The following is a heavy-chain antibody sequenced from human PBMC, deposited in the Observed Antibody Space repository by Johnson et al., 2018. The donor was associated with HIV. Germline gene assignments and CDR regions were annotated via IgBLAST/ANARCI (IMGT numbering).Heavy chain of an antibody. J-gene: IGHJ3*02. D-gene: IGHD3-3*01. CDR1: GFTFGDYA. CDR3: AKLGVVQAFDI. V-gene: IGHV3-13*01. CDR2: IGPTGDT. Sequence: VQLVESGGGLLQPGRSLRLSCTASGFTFGDYAMHWVRQATGKGLEWVSAIGPTGDTYYPGSVKGRFTISRDNAKNSLYLQMNSLRAEDTALYYCAKLGVVQAFDIWGQGTMVTVSS.